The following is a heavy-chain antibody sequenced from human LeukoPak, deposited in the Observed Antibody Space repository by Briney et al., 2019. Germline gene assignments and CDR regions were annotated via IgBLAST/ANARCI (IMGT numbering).Heavy chain of an antibody. V-gene: IGHV1-69*06. CDR3: ARVGSWRIQLWPYYYYYYMDV. Sequence: ASVKVSCKASGGTFSSYAISWVRQAPGQGLEWMGGIIPIFGTANYAQKFQGRVTITADKSTSTAYMELSSLRSEDTAVYYCARVGSWRIQLWPYYYYYYMDVWGKGTTVTVSS. D-gene: IGHD5-18*01. J-gene: IGHJ6*03. CDR2: IIPIFGTA. CDR1: GGTFSSYA.